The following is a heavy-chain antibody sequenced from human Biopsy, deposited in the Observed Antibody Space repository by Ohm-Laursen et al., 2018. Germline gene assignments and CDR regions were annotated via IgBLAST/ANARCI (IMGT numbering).Heavy chain of an antibody. Sequence: SLRLSCSASGFTFGDFAVSWVRQAPGKGPEWVSTISANGATSYYADSVKGRFTISRDNSKNTPYLQMNSVRADDTAIYYCAKGGSITIFGVVINNCFDPWGQGTRVTVSS. V-gene: IGHV3-23*01. CDR3: AKGGSITIFGVVINNCFDP. D-gene: IGHD3-3*01. CDR2: ISANGATS. J-gene: IGHJ5*02. CDR1: GFTFGDFA.